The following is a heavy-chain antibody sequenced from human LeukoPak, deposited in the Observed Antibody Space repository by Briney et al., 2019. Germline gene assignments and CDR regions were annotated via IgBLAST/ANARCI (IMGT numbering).Heavy chain of an antibody. CDR3: AKERERWLQLQYFDY. CDR1: GFTFSSYA. J-gene: IGHJ4*02. D-gene: IGHD5-24*01. Sequence: GGSLRLSCAASGFTFSSYAMSWVRLAPGKGQEWGAVIWYDGSNKYYADSVKGRFTISRDNSKNTLYLQMNSLRAEDTAVYYCAKERERWLQLQYFDYWGQGTLVTVSS. CDR2: IWYDGSNK. V-gene: IGHV3-33*06.